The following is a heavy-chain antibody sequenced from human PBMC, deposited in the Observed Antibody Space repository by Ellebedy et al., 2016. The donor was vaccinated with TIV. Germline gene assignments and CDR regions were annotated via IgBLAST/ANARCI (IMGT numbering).Heavy chain of an antibody. CDR1: GFSVSNYG. CDR2: ISGRTGRT. J-gene: IGHJ4*02. D-gene: IGHD3-10*01. CDR3: AAPGAGGSGSYFLFDK. V-gene: IGHV3-23*01. Sequence: GGSLRLXXAASGFSVSNYGMSWVRQAPGKGLEWVSGISGRTGRTYYADSVKGRFTISRDNSKNTLYLQMNSLRGDDTAVYYCAAPGAGGSGSYFLFDKWGQGTLVTVSS.